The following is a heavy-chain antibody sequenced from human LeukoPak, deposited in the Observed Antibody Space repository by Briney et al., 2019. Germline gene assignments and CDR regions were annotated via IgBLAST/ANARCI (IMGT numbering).Heavy chain of an antibody. V-gene: IGHV4-39*01. J-gene: IGHJ3*02. Sequence: SETLPVTCTFSGGSIRRYNFHAGWIRHTPGKALEWIGSISYDGSTHYNASLKSRLITFVDTSMNHSSLQLRSVTATDTAVYYCYNTGWYVVRQDAFAMWGQGTLVTVS. D-gene: IGHD6-19*01. CDR1: GGSIRRYNFH. CDR2: ISYDGST. CDR3: YNTGWYVVRQDAFAM.